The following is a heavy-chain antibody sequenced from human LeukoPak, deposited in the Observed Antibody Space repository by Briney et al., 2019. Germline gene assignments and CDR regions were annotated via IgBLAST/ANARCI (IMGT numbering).Heavy chain of an antibody. CDR2: IYPGDSDT. Sequence: GESLKISCQGSGYNFTTYWIGWVRQMPGKGLEWMGIIYPGDSDTGYSPSFQGQVTISADTSISTAYLQWSSLKASDTAMYYCARRLYYYDSSGTDAFDIWGQGTMVTVSS. J-gene: IGHJ3*02. V-gene: IGHV5-51*01. CDR3: ARRLYYYDSSGTDAFDI. D-gene: IGHD3-22*01. CDR1: GYNFTTYW.